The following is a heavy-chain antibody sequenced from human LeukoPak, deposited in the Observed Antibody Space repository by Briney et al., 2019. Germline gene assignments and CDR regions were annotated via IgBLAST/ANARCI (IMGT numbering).Heavy chain of an antibody. CDR2: INPSGGT. J-gene: IGHJ4*02. V-gene: IGHV4-34*01. D-gene: IGHD3-16*01. CDR1: GGSFSGYY. CDR3: ARGNIRERLAN. Sequence: PSETLSLTCAVSGGSFSGYYWNWIRQPPGNGLEWIGEINPSGGTNYSPSLKSRVTISVNTSTNQFSLKVTPVTAADTAVYYCARGNIRERLANWGQGTLVTVSS.